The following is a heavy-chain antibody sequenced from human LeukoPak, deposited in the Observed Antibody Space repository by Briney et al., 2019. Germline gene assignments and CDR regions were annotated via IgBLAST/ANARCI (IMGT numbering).Heavy chain of an antibody. D-gene: IGHD4/OR15-4a*01. CDR2: INPKSGST. J-gene: IGHJ4*02. CDR3: ARLLTDFDC. CDR1: GYTFTDYF. Sequence: GASVKVSCKASGYTFTDYFIHWVRQAPGQGLEWMGRINPKSGSTNYAQNFQGRVTMTTDTSITSAYMELSRLTSDDTAVYFCARLLTDFDCWGQGSLVTVSS. V-gene: IGHV1-2*06.